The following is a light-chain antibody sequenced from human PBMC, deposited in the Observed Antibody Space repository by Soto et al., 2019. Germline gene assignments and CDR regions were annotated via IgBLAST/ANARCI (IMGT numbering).Light chain of an antibody. Sequence: DIHMTQSPPSLSASVGDRVTITCQSSHYIGNSLNWYQHKPGKAPQLVIYDAYNLETGVPSTFSGSGFGTDFTFTISSLRPEDIATYYCQKSEHPPLFGPGT. CDR3: QKSEHPPL. CDR2: DAY. CDR1: HYIGNS. V-gene: IGKV1-33*01. J-gene: IGKJ3*01.